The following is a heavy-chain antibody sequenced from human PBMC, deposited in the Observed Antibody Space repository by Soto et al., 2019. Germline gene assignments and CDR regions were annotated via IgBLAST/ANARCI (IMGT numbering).Heavy chain of an antibody. CDR3: ARHYCSSTSCYPVYYYYYGMDV. J-gene: IGHJ6*02. V-gene: IGHV5-51*01. Sequence: GESLKISCKGSGYSFTSYWIGWVRQMPRKGLEWMGIIYPGDSDTRYSPSFQGQVTISADKSISTAYLQWSSLKASDTAMYYCARHYCSSTSCYPVYYYYYGMDVWGQGTTVTVSS. D-gene: IGHD2-2*01. CDR1: GYSFTSYW. CDR2: IYPGDSDT.